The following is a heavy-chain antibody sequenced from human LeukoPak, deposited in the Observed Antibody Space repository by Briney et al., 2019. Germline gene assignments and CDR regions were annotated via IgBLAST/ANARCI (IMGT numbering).Heavy chain of an antibody. D-gene: IGHD3-3*01. J-gene: IGHJ4*02. Sequence: ASVKVSCKASGYTFTSYGISWVRQAPGQGLEWMGWISAYNGNTNYAQKLQGRVTMTTDTSTSTAYMELRSLRSDDTAVYYCARVRGLGDYDFWSGYWEFDYWGQGTLVTVSS. CDR1: GYTFTSYG. V-gene: IGHV1-18*01. CDR3: ARVRGLGDYDFWSGYWEFDY. CDR2: ISAYNGNT.